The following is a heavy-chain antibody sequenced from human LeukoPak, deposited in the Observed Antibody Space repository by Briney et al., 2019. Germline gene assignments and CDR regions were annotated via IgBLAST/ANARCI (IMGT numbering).Heavy chain of an antibody. V-gene: IGHV3-74*01. J-gene: IGHJ2*01. CDR2: INSDVSST. Sequence: PGGSLKLSCAASGFTFSSYWMHWDRQAPGKGLVWVSRINSDVSSTSYADSVKGRFTISRDNAKNTLYLQMNSLRAEDTAVYYCARAGWELLPGNFDLWGRGTLVTVSS. CDR1: GFTFSSYW. CDR3: ARAGWELLPGNFDL. D-gene: IGHD1-26*01.